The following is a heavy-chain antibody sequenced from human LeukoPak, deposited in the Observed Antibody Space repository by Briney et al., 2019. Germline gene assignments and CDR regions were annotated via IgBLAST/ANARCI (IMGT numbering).Heavy chain of an antibody. V-gene: IGHV4-59*01. CDR1: GGSISSYY. CDR3: ARGAADRNNYYYYIDV. Sequence: SETLSLTCTVSGGSISSYYWSWIRQPPGKGLEWIGYIYYSGSTNYSPSLKSRVTISVDTSKNQFSLKLSSVTAADTAVYYCARGAADRNNYYYYIDVWGNGTTVTVSS. D-gene: IGHD1/OR15-1a*01. CDR2: IYYSGST. J-gene: IGHJ6*03.